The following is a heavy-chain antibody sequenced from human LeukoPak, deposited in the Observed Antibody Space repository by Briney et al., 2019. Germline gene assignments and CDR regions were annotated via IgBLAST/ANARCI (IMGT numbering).Heavy chain of an antibody. CDR1: GFTFSNAW. CDR3: PTGSYYDILTGYYNGGGGRTYDY. J-gene: IGHJ4*02. V-gene: IGHV3-15*01. Sequence: GGSLRLSCAASGFTFSNAWMSWVRQAPGKGLEWVGRIKSKTDGGTTDYAAPVKGRFTISRDDSKNTLYLQMNSLKTEDTAVYYCPTGSYYDILTGYYNGGGGRTYDYWGQGTLVTVSS. CDR2: IKSKTDGGTT. D-gene: IGHD3-9*01.